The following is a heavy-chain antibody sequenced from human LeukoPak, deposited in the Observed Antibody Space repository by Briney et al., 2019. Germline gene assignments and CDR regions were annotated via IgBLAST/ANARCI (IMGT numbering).Heavy chain of an antibody. CDR1: GDSINSDY. J-gene: IGHJ3*02. CDR2: IYYSGST. CDR3: ARRMKLAAKGDAFDI. D-gene: IGHD2-15*01. Sequence: SETLSLTCTVSGDSINSDYWNWIRQPPGKGLEWIGFIYYSGSTNYNPSLKSRVTISVDASRNHFSLKLNSVTAADTAVYYCARRMKLAAKGDAFDIWGQGTMVTVSS. V-gene: IGHV4-59*08.